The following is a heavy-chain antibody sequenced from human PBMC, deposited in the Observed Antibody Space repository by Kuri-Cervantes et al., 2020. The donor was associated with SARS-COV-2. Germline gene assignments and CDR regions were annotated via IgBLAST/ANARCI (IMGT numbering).Heavy chain of an antibody. CDR1: GFTFSSYA. CDR2: ISGSGGST. Sequence: GGSLRLSCAASGFTFSSYAMSWVRQAPGKGLEWVSAISGSGGSTYYADSVKGRFTISRDNSKNSLYLQMNSLRAEDTAVYYCARVVLRWELPGAFDIWGQGTMVTVSS. J-gene: IGHJ3*02. D-gene: IGHD1-26*01. V-gene: IGHV3-23*01. CDR3: ARVVLRWELPGAFDI.